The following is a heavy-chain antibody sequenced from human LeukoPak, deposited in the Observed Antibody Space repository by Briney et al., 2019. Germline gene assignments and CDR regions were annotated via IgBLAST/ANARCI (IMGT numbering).Heavy chain of an antibody. CDR3: VRDSGVSSCDTDDCFYDAFDL. CDR2: VSYDGIDK. Sequence: GGSLRLSCATSGFNFSLYATHWVRQAPGKGLEWVSVVSYDGIDKYYADSVKGRFTISRDNSKNTLYLQMSSLRVEDTAVYYCVRDSGVSSCDTDDCFYDAFDLWGQGTMVTVSS. V-gene: IGHV3-30-3*01. J-gene: IGHJ3*01. D-gene: IGHD2-21*02. CDR1: GFNFSLYA.